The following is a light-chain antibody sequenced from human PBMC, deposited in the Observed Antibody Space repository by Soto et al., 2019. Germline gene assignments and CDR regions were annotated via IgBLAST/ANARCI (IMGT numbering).Light chain of an antibody. V-gene: IGKV1-5*03. CDR3: QQCNSYPPT. CDR2: KAS. J-gene: IGKJ1*01. Sequence: DIQMTQSPSTLSSSVGDRVTITCRASQSISSWLAWYQQKPGKAPKVLIYKASNLQSGVPARFSGSGSGTDFTLTISSLQPDDFATYYCQQCNSYPPTFGQGTKVDIK. CDR1: QSISSW.